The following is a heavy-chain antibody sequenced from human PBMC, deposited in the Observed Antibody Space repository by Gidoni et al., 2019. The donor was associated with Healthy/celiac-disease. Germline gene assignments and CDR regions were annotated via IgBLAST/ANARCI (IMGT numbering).Heavy chain of an antibody. Sequence: QVQLVESGGGVVQPGRSLRLSCAASGFTFSSYGMHWVRQAPGKGLEWVAVIWYDGSNKYYADSVKGRFTISRDNSKNTLYLQMNSLRAEDTAVYYCARNVAAARPWYYYGMDVWGQGTTVTVSS. CDR3: ARNVAAARPWYYYGMDV. CDR1: GFTFSSYG. CDR2: IWYDGSNK. J-gene: IGHJ6*02. D-gene: IGHD6-6*01. V-gene: IGHV3-33*01.